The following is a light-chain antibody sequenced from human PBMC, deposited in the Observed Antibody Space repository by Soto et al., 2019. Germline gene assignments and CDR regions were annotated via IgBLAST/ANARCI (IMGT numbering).Light chain of an antibody. J-gene: IGLJ2*01. Sequence: QSALTQPASVSGSPGQSITISCTGTSSDVGGYNYVSWYQQHPGKAPKLMIYDVSNRPSGVSDRFSGSKSGNTASLTISGLQAEDAADYYCSSYTSISTLVFGGGTKLTVL. V-gene: IGLV2-14*01. CDR1: SSDVGGYNY. CDR2: DVS. CDR3: SSYTSISTLV.